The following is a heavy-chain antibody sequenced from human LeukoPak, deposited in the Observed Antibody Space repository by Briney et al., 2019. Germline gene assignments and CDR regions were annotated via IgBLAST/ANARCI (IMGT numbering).Heavy chain of an antibody. V-gene: IGHV1-18*01. J-gene: IGHJ4*02. D-gene: IGHD3-10*01. CDR1: GYTFTSYG. CDR3: ARTKGDYYGSGSYYPDY. Sequence: ASVKVSCKASGYTFTSYGISWVRQAPGQGLEWMGWISAYNGNTNYAQKLQGRVTMTTDTSTSTAYMELRSLRSDDTAVYYCARTKGDYYGSGSYYPDYWGQGTLVTVSS. CDR2: ISAYNGNT.